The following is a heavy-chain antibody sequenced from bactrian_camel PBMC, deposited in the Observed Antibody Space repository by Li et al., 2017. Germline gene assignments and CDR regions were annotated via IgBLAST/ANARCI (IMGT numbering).Heavy chain of an antibody. Sequence: VQLVESGGGLVQPGGSLRLSCEASGFTFSSYAMSWVRQAPGKGLEWVSAINSGGGSTYYADSVKGRFTISRDNAKKIAYLQMNSLKVEDTAMYYCAADFRRRRAPRLTDVLDLAYKGRGTQVTVS. J-gene: IGHJ4*01. V-gene: IGHV3S40*01. D-gene: IGHD1*01. CDR2: INSGGGST. CDR1: GFTFSSYA.